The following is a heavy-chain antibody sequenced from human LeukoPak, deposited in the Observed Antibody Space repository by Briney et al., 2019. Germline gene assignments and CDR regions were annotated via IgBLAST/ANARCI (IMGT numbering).Heavy chain of an antibody. Sequence: GRSLRLSCAASGFTFSSYAMHWVRQAPGKGLECVAVISYDGSNKYYADSVKGRFTISRDNSKNTLYLQMNSLRAEDTAVYYCARTGYSSGWYGDYFDYWGQGTLVTVSS. D-gene: IGHD6-19*01. CDR1: GFTFSSYA. J-gene: IGHJ4*02. V-gene: IGHV3-30*04. CDR3: ARTGYSSGWYGDYFDY. CDR2: ISYDGSNK.